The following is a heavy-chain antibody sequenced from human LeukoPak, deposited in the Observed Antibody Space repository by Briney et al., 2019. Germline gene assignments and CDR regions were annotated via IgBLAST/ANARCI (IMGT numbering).Heavy chain of an antibody. CDR1: GYTFTGYY. J-gene: IGHJ4*02. V-gene: IGHV1-2*02. CDR2: INPNTGGI. D-gene: IGHD3-22*01. CDR3: AVDSSASDLDY. Sequence: ASVKVSCKSSGYTFTGYYMHWVRRAPGQGLEWMGWINPNTGGINYAQKFQGRVSMTRDTSISTAYMELSRLRSDDTAVFYCAVDSSASDLDYWGQGTLVSVSS.